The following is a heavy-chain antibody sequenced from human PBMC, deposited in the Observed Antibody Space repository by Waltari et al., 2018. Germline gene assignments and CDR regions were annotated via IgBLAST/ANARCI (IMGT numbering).Heavy chain of an antibody. J-gene: IGHJ3*02. D-gene: IGHD1-26*01. CDR1: GYTLTELS. CDR3: ATPLRGSYRGWGAFDI. Sequence: QVQLVQSGAEVKKPGASVKVSCKVSGYTLTELSMHWVRQAPGKGLEWMGGFDPEDGETIYAQNFQGRVTMTEDTSTDTAYMELSSLRSEDTAVYYCATPLRGSYRGWGAFDIWGQGTMVTVAS. V-gene: IGHV1-24*01. CDR2: FDPEDGET.